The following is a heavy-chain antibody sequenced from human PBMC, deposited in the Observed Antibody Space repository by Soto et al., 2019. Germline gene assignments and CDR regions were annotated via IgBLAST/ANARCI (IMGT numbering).Heavy chain of an antibody. CDR3: ARHWGIGSSWPDNWFDP. CDR1: GGSISSSSYY. J-gene: IGHJ5*02. D-gene: IGHD6-13*01. CDR2: IYYSGST. V-gene: IGHV4-39*01. Sequence: SETLSLTCTVSGGSISSSSYYWGWIRQPPGKGLEWIGSIYYSGSTYYNPSLKSRVTISVDTSKNQFSLKLSSVTAADTAVYYCARHWGIGSSWPDNWFDPWGQGTLVTVSS.